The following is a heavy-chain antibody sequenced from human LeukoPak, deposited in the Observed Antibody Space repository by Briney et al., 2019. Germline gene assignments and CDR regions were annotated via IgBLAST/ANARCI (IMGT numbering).Heavy chain of an antibody. CDR1: GGSIRSHY. D-gene: IGHD3-22*01. Sequence: KPSETLSLTCTVSGGSIRSHYWSWIRQPPGKGLEWLGYIHSSGRTNYNPSLKSRVTISVDTSKNQFSLRVSSVTAADTAVYYSAREVTTHYYDSSGYFDYWGQGILVTVSS. V-gene: IGHV4-59*11. CDR3: AREVTTHYYDSSGYFDY. CDR2: IHSSGRT. J-gene: IGHJ4*02.